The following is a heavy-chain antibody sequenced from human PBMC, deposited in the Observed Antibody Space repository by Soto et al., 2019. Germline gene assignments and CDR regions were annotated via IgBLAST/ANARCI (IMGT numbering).Heavy chain of an antibody. J-gene: IGHJ4*02. Sequence: TGGSLRLSCVASGFTFSTYAMHWVRQAPGKGLEYVSALTNNGGTTYYATSVKGRFTISRDNSKNTLYLQMGSLRAEDMAVYYCARAASSTWYLAYWGQGTLVTVSS. V-gene: IGHV3-64*01. D-gene: IGHD6-13*01. CDR2: LTNNGGTT. CDR1: GFTFSTYA. CDR3: ARAASSTWYLAY.